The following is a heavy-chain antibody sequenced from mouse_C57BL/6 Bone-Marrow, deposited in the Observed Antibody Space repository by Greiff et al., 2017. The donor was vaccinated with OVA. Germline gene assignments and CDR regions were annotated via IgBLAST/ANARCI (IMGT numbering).Heavy chain of an antibody. J-gene: IGHJ3*01. CDR1: GYSFTGYY. CDR3: AREGWLLRGYAD. Sequence: EVQLLQSGPELVKPGASVKLSCKASGYSFTGYYMNWVKQSPEQSLEWIGQINPSTGGTTYNQKFKAKATLTVDKSSSTAYMQLKSLTSEDSAVYDCAREGWLLRGYADWGKGILVTVAA. D-gene: IGHD2-3*01. V-gene: IGHV1-42*01. CDR2: INPSTGGT.